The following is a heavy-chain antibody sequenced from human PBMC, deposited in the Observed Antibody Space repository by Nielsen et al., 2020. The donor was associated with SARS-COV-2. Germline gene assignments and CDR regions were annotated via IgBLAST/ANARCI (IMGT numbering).Heavy chain of an antibody. J-gene: IGHJ6*02. CDR2: INPSGGST. D-gene: IGHD2-2*01. CDR1: GYTFTSYY. CDR3: ARDIVVVPAAIALYYYYGMDV. Sequence: ASAKVSCKASGYTFTSYYMHWVRQAPGQGLEWMGIINPSGGSTSYAQKFQGRVTMTRDTSTSTVYMELSSLRSEDTAVYYCARDIVVVPAAIALYYYYGMDVWGQGTTVTVSS. V-gene: IGHV1-46*01.